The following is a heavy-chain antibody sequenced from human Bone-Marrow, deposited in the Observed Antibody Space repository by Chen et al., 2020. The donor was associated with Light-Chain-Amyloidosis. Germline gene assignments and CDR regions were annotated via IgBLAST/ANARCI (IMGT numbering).Heavy chain of an antibody. V-gene: IGHV3-33*01. CDR2: IWYDGSNQ. CDR1: GFTFRSHG. Sequence: QVQLAESGGGVVQPGRSLRLSCAASGFTFRSHGMHGVRQVPGKGLEWVAVIWYDGSNQYYADSVKGRFTISRDNSMNTLYLQMNSLRVEDTAVYYCARWADEKKMDVWGQGTTVTVSS. CDR3: ARWADEKKMDV. J-gene: IGHJ6*02.